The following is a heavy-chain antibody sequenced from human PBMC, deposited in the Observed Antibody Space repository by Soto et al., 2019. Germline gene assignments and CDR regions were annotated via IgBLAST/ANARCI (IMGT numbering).Heavy chain of an antibody. J-gene: IGHJ5*02. Sequence: QVQLVQSGAEVKKPGSSVKVSCKASGGTFSSYTISWVRQAPGQGLEWMGRIIPILGIANYAQKFQGRVTITADKSTSTAYMELSSLRSEDTAVYYCARQISPPATERKGSWFDPWGQGTLVTVSS. V-gene: IGHV1-69*02. D-gene: IGHD1-1*01. CDR1: GGTFSSYT. CDR2: IIPILGIA. CDR3: ARQISPPATERKGSWFDP.